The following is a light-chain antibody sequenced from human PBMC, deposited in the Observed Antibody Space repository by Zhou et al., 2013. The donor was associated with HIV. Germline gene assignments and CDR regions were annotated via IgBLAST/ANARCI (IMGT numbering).Light chain of an antibody. CDR1: KVGDKY. V-gene: IGLV3-1*01. Sequence: SYDLTQPPSVSVSPGQTATITCSGEKVGDKYVCWYQQRPGQSPVLIIYQDNKRPSGIPDRFSGSNSGNTATLTISLTQTLDEADYYCHAWDRGKAFFGGGTRLTVL. J-gene: IGLJ2*01. CDR2: QDN. CDR3: HAWDRGKAF.